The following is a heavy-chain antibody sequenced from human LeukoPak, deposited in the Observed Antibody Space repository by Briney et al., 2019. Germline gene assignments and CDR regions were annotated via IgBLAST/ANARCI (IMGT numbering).Heavy chain of an antibody. CDR3: ARDPDDYVWGSPHY. CDR2: ISHDGSNK. V-gene: IGHV3-30*03. CDR1: GFTFSSYG. J-gene: IGHJ4*02. Sequence: GGSLRLSCAASGFTFSSYGMHWVRQAPGKGLEWVAAISHDGSNKYYADSVKGRFTISRDNSKNTLYPQMNSLRAEDTAVYYCARDPDDYVWGSPHYWGQGTLVTVSS. D-gene: IGHD3-16*01.